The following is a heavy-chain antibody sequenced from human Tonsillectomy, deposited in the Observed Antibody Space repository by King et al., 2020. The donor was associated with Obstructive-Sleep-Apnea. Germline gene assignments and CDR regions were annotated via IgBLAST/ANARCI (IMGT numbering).Heavy chain of an antibody. D-gene: IGHD6-19*01. J-gene: IGHJ4*02. Sequence: QLVQSGGGVVQPGRSLRLSCAASGFTFNDYGMHWVRQAPGKGLEWVAVISYDGNSKYYADSVKGRFAISRDNSRNTLYLQMNSLRAEDTAVYSCAKEDAVAAVVLFGYWGQGTLVTVSS. V-gene: IGHV3-30*18. CDR3: AKEDAVAAVVLFGY. CDR2: ISYDGNSK. CDR1: GFTFNDYG.